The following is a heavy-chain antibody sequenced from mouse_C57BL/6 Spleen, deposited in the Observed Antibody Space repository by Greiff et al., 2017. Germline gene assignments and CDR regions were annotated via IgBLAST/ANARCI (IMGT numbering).Heavy chain of an antibody. Sequence: VKLMESGAELVKPGASVKLSCKASGYTFTEYTIHWAKQRSGQGLEWIGWFYPGSGSIKYNEKFKDKATLTADKSSSTVYMELSRLTSEDSAVYFCARHEGDYSNPYAMDYWGQGTSVTVSS. CDR1: GYTFTEYT. J-gene: IGHJ4*01. V-gene: IGHV1-62-2*01. CDR3: ARHEGDYSNPYAMDY. D-gene: IGHD2-5*01. CDR2: FYPGSGSI.